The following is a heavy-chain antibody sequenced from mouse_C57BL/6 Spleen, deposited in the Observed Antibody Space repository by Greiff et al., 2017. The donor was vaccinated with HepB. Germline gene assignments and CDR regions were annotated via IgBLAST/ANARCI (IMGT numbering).Heavy chain of an antibody. CDR1: GYTFTDYE. CDR3: TRIGGSRSPWYFDV. CDR2: IDPETGGT. V-gene: IGHV1-15*01. Sequence: QVHVKQSGAELVRPGASVTLSCKASGYTFTDYEMHWVKQTPVHGLEWIGAIDPETGGTAYNQKFKGKAILTADKSSSTAYMELRSLTSEDSAVYYCTRIGGSRSPWYFDVWGTGTTVTVSS. J-gene: IGHJ1*03. D-gene: IGHD1-1*01.